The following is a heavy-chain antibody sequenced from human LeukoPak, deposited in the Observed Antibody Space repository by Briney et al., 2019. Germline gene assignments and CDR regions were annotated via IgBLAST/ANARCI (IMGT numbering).Heavy chain of an antibody. CDR1: GGSISSGSYY. V-gene: IGHV4-61*09. Sequence: SETLSLTCTVSGGSISSGSYYWSWIRQPAGKGLEWIGHIYTSGSTNYHPPLKSRVTISLDTSKNQFSLKLSSVTAADTAVSYCARDLIAVAGFNWFDPWGQGTLVTVSS. CDR2: IYTSGST. J-gene: IGHJ5*02. CDR3: ARDLIAVAGFNWFDP. D-gene: IGHD6-19*01.